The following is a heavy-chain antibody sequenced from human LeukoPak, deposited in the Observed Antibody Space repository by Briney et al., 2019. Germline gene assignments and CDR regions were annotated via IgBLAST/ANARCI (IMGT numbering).Heavy chain of an antibody. CDR1: GFTFSSYS. CDR3: ARGDPDISFGVAGEAFDI. CDR2: ISSSSGYI. J-gene: IGHJ3*02. V-gene: IGHV3-21*01. D-gene: IGHD3-3*01. Sequence: GESLRLSCAASGFTFSSYSMNWVRQAPGKGLEWVSSISSSSGYIYYADSMKGRFTISRDNAKKSLYLQMNSLRAEDTAVYYCARGDPDISFGVAGEAFDIWGQGTMVTVSS.